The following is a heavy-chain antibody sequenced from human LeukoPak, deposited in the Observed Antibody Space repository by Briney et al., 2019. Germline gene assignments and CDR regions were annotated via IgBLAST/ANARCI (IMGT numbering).Heavy chain of an antibody. CDR3: AKDGIGYCTNGVCRYNWFDP. V-gene: IGHV3-23*01. CDR2: ISGSGGST. CDR1: GFTFSSYA. D-gene: IGHD2-8*01. J-gene: IGHJ5*02. Sequence: QPGGSLRLSCAASGFTFSSYAMSWVRQAPGKGLEWGSAISGSGGSTYYADSVKGRFTISRDNSKNTLYLQMNSLRAEDTAVYYCAKDGIGYCTNGVCRYNWFDPWGQGTLVTVSS.